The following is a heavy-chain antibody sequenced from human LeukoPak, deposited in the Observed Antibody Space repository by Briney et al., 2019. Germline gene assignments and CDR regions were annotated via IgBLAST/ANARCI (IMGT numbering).Heavy chain of an antibody. V-gene: IGHV4-39*02. CDR2: IYYSGST. CDR1: GGSISSSSYY. J-gene: IGHJ3*02. Sequence: PSETLSLTCTVSGGSISSSSYYWGWIRQPPGKGLEWIGSIYYSGSTYYNPSLKSRVTISVDTSKNQFSLKLSSVTAADTAVYYCAREVNSSGYYSAFDIWGQGTMVTVS. CDR3: AREVNSSGYYSAFDI. D-gene: IGHD3-22*01.